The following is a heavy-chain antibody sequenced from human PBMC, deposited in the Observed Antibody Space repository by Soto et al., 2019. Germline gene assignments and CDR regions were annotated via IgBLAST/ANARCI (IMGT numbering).Heavy chain of an antibody. D-gene: IGHD2-21*01. CDR2: INSDGTST. CDR1: GLTVSGFTFSNYW. Sequence: GGSLRLCCAVSGLTVSGFTFSNYWMHLVRQAPGRGLVWVSRINSDGTSTTYADSVKGRFTISRDNAKNTLYLQMNSLRAEDTAVYYCANLTGPALIYYGMDVWGQGTTVTVSS. CDR3: ANLTGPALIYYGMDV. V-gene: IGHV3-74*01. J-gene: IGHJ6*02.